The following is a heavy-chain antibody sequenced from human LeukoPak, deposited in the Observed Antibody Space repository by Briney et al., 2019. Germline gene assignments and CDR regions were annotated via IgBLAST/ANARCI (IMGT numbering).Heavy chain of an antibody. CDR1: GYTFTGYY. CDR3: ARENTIFGVDY. CDR2: INPNSGAT. D-gene: IGHD3-3*01. Sequence: ASVKVSCKPSGYTFTGYYMHWVRQAPGQGLEWMGRINPNSGATNYAQKFQGRVTMTRDTSISTAYMELSSLISDDTAVYYCARENTIFGVDYWGQGTLVTVSS. V-gene: IGHV1-2*06. J-gene: IGHJ4*02.